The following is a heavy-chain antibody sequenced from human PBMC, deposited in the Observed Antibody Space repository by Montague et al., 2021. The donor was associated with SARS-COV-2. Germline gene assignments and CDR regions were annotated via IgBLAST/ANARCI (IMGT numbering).Heavy chain of an antibody. J-gene: IGHJ3*02. CDR3: ARGSGWMVNAFDI. CDR1: GGSISSYY. Sequence: SETLSLTCTVSGGSISSYYWSWIRQPPGKGLEWIGYIYYSGSTNXNPSLKSRVTISVDTSKNQFSLKLSSVTAADTAVYYCARGSGWMVNAFDIWGQGTMVTVSS. CDR2: IYYSGST. V-gene: IGHV4-59*01. D-gene: IGHD6-19*01.